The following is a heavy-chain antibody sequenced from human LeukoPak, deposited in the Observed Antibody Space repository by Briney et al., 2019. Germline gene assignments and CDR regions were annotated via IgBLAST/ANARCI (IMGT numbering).Heavy chain of an antibody. V-gene: IGHV4-31*03. CDR1: GGSISSGGYY. D-gene: IGHD4-17*01. CDR3: ARDDSSRTTVTT. CDR2: IYYSGST. Sequence: TLSLTCTVSGGSISSGGYYWSWIRQHPGKGLEWIGYIYYSGSTYYNPSLKCRVTISVDTSKNQFSLKLSSVTAADTAVYYCARDDSSRTTVTTWGQGTLVTVSS. J-gene: IGHJ5*02.